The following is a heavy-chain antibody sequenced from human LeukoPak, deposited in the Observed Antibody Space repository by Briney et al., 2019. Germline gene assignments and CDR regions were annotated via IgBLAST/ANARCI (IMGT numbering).Heavy chain of an antibody. CDR3: ARSPFEGLPQYPLLGGWFDP. D-gene: IGHD2-2*01. Sequence: PMASVRVSCKASGVTFSSYGMSWVRQAPGKGLEWMGGIIPVFGTANYAQKFQGRVTITADESTSTAYMELSSLRTEDTAVYYCARSPFEGLPQYPLLGGWFDPWGQGTMVTVSS. CDR2: IIPVFGTA. V-gene: IGHV1-69*01. CDR1: GVTFSSYG. J-gene: IGHJ5*02.